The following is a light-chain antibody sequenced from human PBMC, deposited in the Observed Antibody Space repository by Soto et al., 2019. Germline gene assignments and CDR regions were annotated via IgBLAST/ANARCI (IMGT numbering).Light chain of an antibody. V-gene: IGLV1-44*01. CDR3: TSYVGNDIWV. CDR2: SNN. J-gene: IGLJ3*02. CDR1: SSNIGSNT. Sequence: QSALTQPPSASGTPGQRVTISCSESSSNIGSNTVNWYQQLPGTAPKLLIYSNNQRPSGVPDRFSGSKSGTSASLAISGLQAEDEADYYCTSYVGNDIWVFGGGTKLTVL.